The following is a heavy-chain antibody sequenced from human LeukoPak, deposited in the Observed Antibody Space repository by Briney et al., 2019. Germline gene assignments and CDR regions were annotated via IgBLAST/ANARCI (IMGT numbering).Heavy chain of an antibody. CDR3: ARLDGGEVRYCSSTSCFGAFHI. D-gene: IGHD2-2*01. Sequence: SETLSLTCTVSGGSISGGRYCWGWIRQSPGKWLEWIGIVYYSGTSYYNPSLKSRATISVDTSKNQFSLKVNSMSAADTAVYYCARLDGGEVRYCSSTSCFGAFHIWGQGTMVTVSS. CDR1: GGSISGGRYC. CDR2: VYYSGTS. V-gene: IGHV4-39*07. J-gene: IGHJ3*02.